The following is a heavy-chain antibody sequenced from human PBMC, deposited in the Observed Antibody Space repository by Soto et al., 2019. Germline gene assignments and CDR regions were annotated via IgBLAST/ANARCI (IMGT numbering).Heavy chain of an antibody. CDR1: GVTFSSYA. Sequence: GASVKVSCKASGVTFSSYAISWVRQAPGQGLEWMGGIIPIFGTANYAQKFQGRVTITADKSTSTAYMELSSLRSEDTAVYYCAMGVQLRFLEWLFRHDYWGQGTLVTVSS. J-gene: IGHJ4*02. CDR3: AMGVQLRFLEWLFRHDY. CDR2: IIPIFGTA. D-gene: IGHD3-3*01. V-gene: IGHV1-69*06.